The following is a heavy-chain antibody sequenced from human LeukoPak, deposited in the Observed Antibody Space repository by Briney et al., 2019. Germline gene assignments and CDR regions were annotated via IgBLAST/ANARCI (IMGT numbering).Heavy chain of an antibody. CDR2: INSDGSNT. CDR3: ARVRCPAVAGCYFDY. Sequence: GGSLRLSCAASGFTFSSYWMHWVRQAPGKGLVWVSRINSDGSNTSYADSVKGRFTISRDNAKNTLYLQMNSLRAEDTAVYYCARVRCPAVAGCYFDYWGQGTLVTVSS. D-gene: IGHD6-19*01. V-gene: IGHV3-74*01. CDR1: GFTFSSYW. J-gene: IGHJ4*02.